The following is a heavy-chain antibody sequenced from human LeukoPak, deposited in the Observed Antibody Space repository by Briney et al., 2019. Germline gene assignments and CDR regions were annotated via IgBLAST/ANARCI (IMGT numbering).Heavy chain of an antibody. CDR3: AKVQSSLWLQTFDY. D-gene: IGHD5-24*01. V-gene: IGHV3-48*03. CDR1: GFTFSSYE. J-gene: IGHJ4*02. CDR2: ISSSGSTT. Sequence: GGSLRLSCTASGFTFSSYEMNWVRQAPGKGLEWVSYISSSGSTTYYADSVKGRFTISRDNAKNSLYLQINSLRAEDTAVYYCAKVQSSLWLQTFDYWGQGTLVTVSS.